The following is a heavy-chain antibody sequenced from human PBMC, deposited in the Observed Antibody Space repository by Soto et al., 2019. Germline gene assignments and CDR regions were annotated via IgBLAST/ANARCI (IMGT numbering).Heavy chain of an antibody. CDR1: GFTFSSYA. J-gene: IGHJ4*02. CDR3: AKDSLQVPATLLEYFDY. Sequence: EVQLLESGGGLVQPGGSLRLSCAASGFTFSSYAMSWVRQAPGKGLEWVSAISGSGGSTYYADSVKGRFTISRDNSKNTLYLQMNSLRAEDTAVYYCAKDSLQVPATLLEYFDYWGQGTLVTVSS. V-gene: IGHV3-23*01. D-gene: IGHD2-2*01. CDR2: ISGSGGST.